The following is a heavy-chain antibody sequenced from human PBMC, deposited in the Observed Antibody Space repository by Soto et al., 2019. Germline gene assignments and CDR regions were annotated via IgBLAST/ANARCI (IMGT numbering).Heavy chain of an antibody. Sequence: QVHLVESGGGVGQPGGSLRLSCAASEFSFSSYAMHWIRQAPGKGLEWVAVISFDGNIIHYADSVKGRFIISRDNSKDTLYLQMHSLSGEDTAVYYCARTFDTITYYFDYWGQGTLVSVSS. J-gene: IGHJ4*02. CDR3: ARTFDTITYYFDY. CDR1: EFSFSSYA. V-gene: IGHV3-30-3*01. D-gene: IGHD3-9*01. CDR2: ISFDGNII.